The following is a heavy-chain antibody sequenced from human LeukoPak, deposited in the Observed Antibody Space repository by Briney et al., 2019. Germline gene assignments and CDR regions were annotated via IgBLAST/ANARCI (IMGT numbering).Heavy chain of an antibody. J-gene: IGHJ5*02. CDR2: FDPEDGET. D-gene: IGHD6-13*01. V-gene: IGHV1-24*01. CDR1: GYTLTELS. Sequence: ASVKVSCEVSGYTLTELSMHWVREAPGKGLEWMGGFDPEDGETIYAQKFQGRVTMTEDTSTDTAYMELSSLRSEDTAVYYCATGLDSSSWSRFDPWGQGTLVTVSS. CDR3: ATGLDSSSWSRFDP.